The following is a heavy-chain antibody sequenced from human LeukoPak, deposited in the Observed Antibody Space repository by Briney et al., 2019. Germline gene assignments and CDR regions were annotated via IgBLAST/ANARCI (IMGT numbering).Heavy chain of an antibody. CDR2: IDHCGST. CDR3: ARSGGRFVVIVAARKYYFDY. Sequence: SETLSLTCAVYGESFSGYYWSWMRQPPGKGLEWMGEIDHCGSTNYNLSLKSPVTISVDTSNNQFSLKLSSVTAADTAVYYCARSGGRFVVIVAARKYYFDYWREGTLLSVSS. D-gene: IGHD2-15*01. V-gene: IGHV4-34*01. J-gene: IGHJ4*02. CDR1: GESFSGYY.